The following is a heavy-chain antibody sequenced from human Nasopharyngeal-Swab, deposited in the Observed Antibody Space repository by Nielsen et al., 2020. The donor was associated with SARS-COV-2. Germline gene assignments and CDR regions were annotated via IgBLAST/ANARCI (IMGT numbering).Heavy chain of an antibody. CDR2: IYYSGST. CDR3: ARRVARAPRHEGDYYYGMDV. Sequence: WIRQAPGKGLEGSGSIYYSGSTYYNPSLKSRVTISVDTSKNQFSLKLSSVTAADTAVYYCARRVARAPRHEGDYYYGMDVWGQGATVTVSS. V-gene: IGHV4-39*01. J-gene: IGHJ6*02. D-gene: IGHD3-16*01.